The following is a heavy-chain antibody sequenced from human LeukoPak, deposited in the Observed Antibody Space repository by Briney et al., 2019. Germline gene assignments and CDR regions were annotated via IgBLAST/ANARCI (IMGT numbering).Heavy chain of an antibody. Sequence: PSETLSLTCTVSGGSISSGGYYWSWIRQHPGKGLEWIGYIYYSGSTYYNPSLKSRVTISVDTSKNQFSLKLSSVTAADTAVYYCARAGIFGVVVDYWGQGTLVTVSS. CDR3: ARAGIFGVVVDY. J-gene: IGHJ4*02. D-gene: IGHD3-3*01. V-gene: IGHV4-31*03. CDR2: IYYSGST. CDR1: GGSISSGGYY.